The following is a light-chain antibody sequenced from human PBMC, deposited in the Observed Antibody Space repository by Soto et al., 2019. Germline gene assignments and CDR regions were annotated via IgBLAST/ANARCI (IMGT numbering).Light chain of an antibody. CDR3: SSHTSVNPRV. Sequence: QSALTQPASVSGSPGQSIAISCTGTSSDVGSYDYVSWYQQHPDKAPKLMIYEVTQRPSGVSNRFSGSKSGNTASLTISGLQAEDEADYYCSSHTSVNPRVFGTGTKLTVL. CDR1: SSDVGSYDY. V-gene: IGLV2-14*01. CDR2: EVT. J-gene: IGLJ1*01.